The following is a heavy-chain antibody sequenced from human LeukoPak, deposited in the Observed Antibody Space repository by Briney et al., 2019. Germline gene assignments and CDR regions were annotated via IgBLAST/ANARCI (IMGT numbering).Heavy chain of an antibody. J-gene: IGHJ4*02. CDR3: ATRGGSGWYQDFDY. V-gene: IGHV1-46*01. D-gene: IGHD6-19*01. Sequence: SVKVSCKASGYTFPSYYMHWVRQAPGQGLEWMGVINPSGGNTNSAQKFQGRVTMTEDTSTDTAYMELSSLRSEDTAVYYCATRGGSGWYQDFDYWGQGTLVTVSS. CDR1: GYTFPSYY. CDR2: INPSGGNT.